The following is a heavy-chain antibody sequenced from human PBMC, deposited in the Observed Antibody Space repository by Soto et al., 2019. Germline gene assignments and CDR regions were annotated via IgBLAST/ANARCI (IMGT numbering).Heavy chain of an antibody. V-gene: IGHV3-30-3*01. CDR1: GFTFSSYA. D-gene: IGHD2-15*01. J-gene: IGHJ4*02. CDR2: ISYDGSNK. CDR3: ARDRIVVVVAATAGYFDY. Sequence: VQVLESGGGLVQPGGSLRLSCAASGFTFSSYAMHWVRQAPGKGLEWVAVISYDGSNKYYADSVEGRFTISRDNSKNTLYLQMNSLRAEDTAVYYCARDRIVVVVAATAGYFDYWGQGTLVTVSS.